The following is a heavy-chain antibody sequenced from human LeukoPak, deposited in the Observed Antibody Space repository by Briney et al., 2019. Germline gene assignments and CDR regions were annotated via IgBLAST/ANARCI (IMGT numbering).Heavy chain of an antibody. Sequence: GGSLRLSCAASGFTFSSYAMHWVRQAPGKGLEWVAVISYDGSNKYYADSVKGRFTISRDNAKDTLYLQMNSLRVEDTAVYYCARELPEVATTKSAWFDPWGQGTLVTVSS. J-gene: IGHJ5*02. CDR1: GFTFSSYA. CDR3: ARELPEVATTKSAWFDP. V-gene: IGHV3-30-3*01. CDR2: ISYDGSNK. D-gene: IGHD5-12*01.